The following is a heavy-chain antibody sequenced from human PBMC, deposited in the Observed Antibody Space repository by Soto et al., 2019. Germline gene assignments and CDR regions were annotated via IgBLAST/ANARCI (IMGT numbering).Heavy chain of an antibody. Sequence: QVQLVQSGAEVKKPGASVKVSCKASGYTFTSYGISWVRQAPGQGLEWMGWISAYNGNTNYAQKLQGRVTMTTDTSTNTAYMELSSLRSDDTAVYYCAREGQQLVLGYYDYCMDVWGQGTTVTVSS. CDR2: ISAYNGNT. J-gene: IGHJ6*02. V-gene: IGHV1-18*04. CDR1: GYTFTSYG. CDR3: AREGQQLVLGYYDYCMDV. D-gene: IGHD6-13*01.